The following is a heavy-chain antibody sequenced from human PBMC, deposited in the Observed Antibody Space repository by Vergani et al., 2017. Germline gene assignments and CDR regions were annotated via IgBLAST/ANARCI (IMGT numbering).Heavy chain of an antibody. J-gene: IGHJ6*02. V-gene: IGHV1-69*06. Sequence: QVQLVQSGAELKKPGSSVKVSCKASGGTFSSYAISWVRQAPGQGLEWMGGIIPIFGTANYAQKFQGRVTITADKSTSTAYMELSSLRSEATAVYYCARVRGDYGGYGGYYYYGMDVWGQGTTVTVSS. CDR2: IIPIFGTA. CDR1: GGTFSSYA. D-gene: IGHD4-17*01. CDR3: ARVRGDYGGYGGYYYYGMDV.